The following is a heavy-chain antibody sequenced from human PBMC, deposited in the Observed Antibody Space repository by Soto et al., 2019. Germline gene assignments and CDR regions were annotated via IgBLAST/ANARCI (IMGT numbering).Heavy chain of an antibody. Sequence: QVQLVQSGAEVKKPGASVKVSCKASGYTFISYGISWVRQAPGQGLEWMGWITAYNGDTNYAQKLQGRATMTTDTATSTDYMELRSLSSDDTAVYYGARGETKFDYWGQGTLVTVSS. CDR2: ITAYNGDT. CDR1: GYTFISYG. J-gene: IGHJ4*02. D-gene: IGHD1-26*01. V-gene: IGHV1-18*01. CDR3: ARGETKFDY.